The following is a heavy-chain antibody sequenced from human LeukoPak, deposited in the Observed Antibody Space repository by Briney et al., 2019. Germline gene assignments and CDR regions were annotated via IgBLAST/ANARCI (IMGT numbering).Heavy chain of an antibody. CDR1: GGSLSTYY. CDR2: IYYSGST. CDR3: AREGIAARFFDY. J-gene: IGHJ4*02. D-gene: IGHD6-6*01. V-gene: IGHV4-59*12. Sequence: SETLSLTCTVSGGSLSTYYWSWIRQPPVKGLEWIGYIYYSGSTNYNPSLKSRVTISVDTSKNQFSLKLSSVTAADTAVYYCAREGIAARFFDYWGQGTLVTVSS.